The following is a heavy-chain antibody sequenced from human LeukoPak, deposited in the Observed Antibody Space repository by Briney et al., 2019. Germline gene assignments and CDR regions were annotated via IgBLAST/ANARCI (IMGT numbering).Heavy chain of an antibody. J-gene: IGHJ4*02. CDR2: INHSGST. CDR3: AIRDGSGYSDY. Sequence: PSQTLSLTCAVYGGSFSGLYWSWIRQPAGNELEWIGEINHSGSTKYNPSVKSRVTISVDTSKIQFYLKLSSVTAADTAVYYCAIRDGSGYSDYWGQGTLVTVSS. D-gene: IGHD3-10*01. V-gene: IGHV4-34*01. CDR1: GGSFSGLY.